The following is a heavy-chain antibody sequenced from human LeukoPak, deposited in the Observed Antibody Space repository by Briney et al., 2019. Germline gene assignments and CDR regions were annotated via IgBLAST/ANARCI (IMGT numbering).Heavy chain of an antibody. CDR1: GFTFDEYA. V-gene: IGHV3-9*01. J-gene: IGHJ6*02. Sequence: GGSLRLSCAASGFTFDEYAMHWVRQAPGKGLEWVSGISWNSGYINYADSVKGRFTISRDNAKNSVYLQMNSLGTEDTALYYCAKDINYSNYYYYGMDVWGQGTTVTVSS. D-gene: IGHD4-11*01. CDR2: ISWNSGYI. CDR3: AKDINYSNYYYYGMDV.